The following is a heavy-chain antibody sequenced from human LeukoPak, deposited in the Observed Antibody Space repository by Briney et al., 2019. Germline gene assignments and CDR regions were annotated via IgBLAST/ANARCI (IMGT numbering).Heavy chain of an antibody. Sequence: SGTSLRLSCAASGFAFDNYAMHWVRQGPGRGLEWVSDISWSSGTVDYADSVEGRFIISRDNAKNSLYLEMKDLRTEDTAFYYCARANSSSATRNFFDYWGQGTLVTVSS. J-gene: IGHJ4*02. D-gene: IGHD2/OR15-2a*01. CDR2: ISWSSGTV. CDR3: ARANSSSATRNFFDY. V-gene: IGHV3-9*01. CDR1: GFAFDNYA.